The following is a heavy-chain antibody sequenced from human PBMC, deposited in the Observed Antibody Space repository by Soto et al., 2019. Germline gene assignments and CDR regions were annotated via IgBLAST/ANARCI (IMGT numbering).Heavy chain of an antibody. CDR2: IYYSGST. Sequence: PSGTLSITCTSSGGSTSVHYWTWIRQPPGKGLEWVGNIYYSGSTNYNPSLKNRVTISVDTSNNQFSLKVSSVTAADTAVFYCARGSGSTFDYWGQGALVTVSS. J-gene: IGHJ4*02. D-gene: IGHD3-10*01. CDR1: GGSTSVHY. V-gene: IGHV4-59*11. CDR3: ARGSGSTFDY.